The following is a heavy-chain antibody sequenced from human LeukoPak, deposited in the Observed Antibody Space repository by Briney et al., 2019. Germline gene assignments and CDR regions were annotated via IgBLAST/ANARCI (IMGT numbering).Heavy chain of an antibody. D-gene: IGHD4-17*01. CDR1: GYTFTNYA. Sequence: ASVKVSCKASGYTFTNYAMHWVRQAPGQGLEWMGWINTNTGNPTYAQGFTGRFVFSLDTSASTAYLQISSLKAEDTAVYYCATNGDPRYFDYWGQGTLVTVSS. CDR3: ATNGDPRYFDY. J-gene: IGHJ4*02. V-gene: IGHV7-4-1*02. CDR2: INTNTGNP.